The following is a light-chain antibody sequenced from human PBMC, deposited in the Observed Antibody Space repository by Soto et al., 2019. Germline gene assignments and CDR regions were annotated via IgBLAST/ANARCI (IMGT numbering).Light chain of an antibody. V-gene: IGKV3-11*01. CDR1: QSVDKY. J-gene: IGKJ5*01. CDR2: DAS. CDR3: QQRKIWPPLT. Sequence: EVVLTQFPATLSLSPGERDTHSCRASQSVDKYLAWYQQKPGQAPRLLVYDASNTATGVPARFRGSGSGTDFTLTISSLEPEDFAVYYCQQRKIWPPLTFGQGTRLEIK.